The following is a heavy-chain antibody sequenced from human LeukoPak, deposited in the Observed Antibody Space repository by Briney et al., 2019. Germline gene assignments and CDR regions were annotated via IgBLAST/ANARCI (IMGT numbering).Heavy chain of an antibody. Sequence: GGSLRLSCAASGFTFSSYGMHWVRQAPGKGLEWVAVISYDGSNKYYADSVKGRFTISRDNSKNTLYLQMNSLRAEDTAVYYCAKDVSSGYYYGDFQHWGQGTLVTVSS. CDR2: ISYDGSNK. V-gene: IGHV3-30*18. J-gene: IGHJ1*01. CDR1: GFTFSSYG. D-gene: IGHD3-22*01. CDR3: AKDVSSGYYYGDFQH.